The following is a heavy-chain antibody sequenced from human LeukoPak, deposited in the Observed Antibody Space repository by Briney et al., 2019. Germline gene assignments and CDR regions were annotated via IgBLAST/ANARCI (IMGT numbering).Heavy chain of an antibody. V-gene: IGHV3-48*03. Sequence: GGSLRLSCAASGFTFSSYEMNWVRQAPGKGLEWVSYISSSGSTIYYADSVKGRFTISRDNSKTTLSLHMNSLRAEDTAIYYCVKEPDYFDGYWGQGTLVTVSS. CDR2: ISSSGSTI. CDR1: GFTFSSYE. CDR3: VKEPDYFDGY. D-gene: IGHD3-22*01. J-gene: IGHJ4*02.